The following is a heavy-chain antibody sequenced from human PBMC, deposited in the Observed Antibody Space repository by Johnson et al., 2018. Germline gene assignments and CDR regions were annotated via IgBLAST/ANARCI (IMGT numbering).Heavy chain of an antibody. Sequence: QVQLVQSGAEVKKPGSSVKVSCKASGGTFSTYTISWVRQAPGQGPAWMGRIVPILGIANYAPNFQGRVTITADESTSTAYMELSSLRSEDTAVYYCARGATYESSGYYYGAFDIWGQGTMVTVSS. D-gene: IGHD3-22*01. V-gene: IGHV1-69*04. CDR1: GGTFSTYT. CDR2: IVPILGIA. J-gene: IGHJ3*02. CDR3: ARGATYESSGYYYGAFDI.